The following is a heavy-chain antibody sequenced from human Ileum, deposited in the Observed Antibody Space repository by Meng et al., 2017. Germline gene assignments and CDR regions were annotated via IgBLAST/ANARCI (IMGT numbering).Heavy chain of an antibody. CDR1: GFTFVSYA. CDR2: ITAGNGNT. D-gene: IGHD3-10*01. CDR3: ARDMPYSSGSFDY. Sequence: QVQVGQVGAEGNKPGASVKVPCKASGFTFVSYAICWVRQAPGQGLEWMGWITAGNGNTKYSQKFQGRVTITRDTSASAVYMELSNLKFEDTAVYYCARDMPYSSGSFDYWGQGTLVTVSS. V-gene: IGHV1-3*01. J-gene: IGHJ4*02.